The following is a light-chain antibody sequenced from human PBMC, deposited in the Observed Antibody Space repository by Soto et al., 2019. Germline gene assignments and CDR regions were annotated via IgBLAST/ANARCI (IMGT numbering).Light chain of an antibody. CDR1: ILAKQY. V-gene: IGLV3-25*02. CDR2: RDT. Sequence: SYELTQPPSVSVSPGQTARISCSGDILAKQYAYWYLQKAGQAPQLLIHRDTERPSGIPERFSGSSSGTTVTLTISGVQAEDEADYYCVLYMGSGIYVFGTGTKVTVL. CDR3: VLYMGSGIYV. J-gene: IGLJ1*01.